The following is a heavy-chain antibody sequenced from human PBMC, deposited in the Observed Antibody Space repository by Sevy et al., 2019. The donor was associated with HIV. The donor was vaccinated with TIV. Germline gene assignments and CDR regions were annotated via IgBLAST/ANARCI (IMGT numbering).Heavy chain of an antibody. CDR1: GFTVNSNY. D-gene: IGHD5-18*01. CDR3: ARGKSGYGYALNY. J-gene: IGHJ4*02. V-gene: IGHV3-66*01. CDR2: IHSDDTT. Sequence: GGSLRLSCAASGFTVNSNYMTWVRRAPEKGLEGVSVIHSDDTTYHADSVKDRFTISRDNFKNTLYLHMSSLRAEDTAVYYSARGKSGYGYALNYWGQGTLVTVSS.